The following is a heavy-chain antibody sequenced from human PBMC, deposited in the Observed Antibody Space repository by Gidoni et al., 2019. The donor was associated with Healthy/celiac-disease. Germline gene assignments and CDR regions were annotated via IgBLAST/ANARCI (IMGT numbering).Heavy chain of an antibody. CDR2: ISWNSGSI. V-gene: IGHV3-9*01. J-gene: IGHJ4*02. CDR1: GFTFDDYA. Sequence: EVQLVESGGGLVQPGRSLRLSCAAPGFTFDDYAMNWVRQAPGKGLEWVSGISWNSGSIGYADSVKGRFTISRDNAKNSLYLQMNSLRAEDTALYYCAKDTSRIAVAGSYFDYWGQGTLVTVSS. CDR3: AKDTSRIAVAGSYFDY. D-gene: IGHD6-19*01.